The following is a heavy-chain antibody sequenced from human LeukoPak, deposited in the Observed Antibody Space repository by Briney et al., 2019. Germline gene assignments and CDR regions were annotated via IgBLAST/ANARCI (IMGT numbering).Heavy chain of an antibody. CDR2: ISTDGSST. CDR1: GFTFSSYW. J-gene: IGHJ3*02. Sequence: GGSLRLSCAASGFTFSSYWMHWVRQAPGKGLVWVSRISTDGSSTNSADSVKGRFAISRDNAKNTLYLRMNSLRAEDTAVYYCVREYSSSSGRAFDIWGQGTMVTVSP. V-gene: IGHV3-74*01. CDR3: VREYSSSSGRAFDI. D-gene: IGHD6-6*01.